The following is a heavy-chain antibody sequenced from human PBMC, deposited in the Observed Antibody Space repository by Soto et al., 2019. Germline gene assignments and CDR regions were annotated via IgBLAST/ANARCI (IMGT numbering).Heavy chain of an antibody. CDR2: IYYSGST. CDR1: GGSISSYY. Sequence: QVQLQESGPGLVKPSETLSLTCTVSGGSISSYYWSWIRQPPGKGLEWIGYIYYSGSTNYNPSLKSRVTISVDTSKNQFSLKLSSVTAADTAVYYCARGVRCTNGVCYTGSNNWFDPWGQGTLVTVSS. J-gene: IGHJ5*02. D-gene: IGHD2-8*01. V-gene: IGHV4-59*01. CDR3: ARGVRCTNGVCYTGSNNWFDP.